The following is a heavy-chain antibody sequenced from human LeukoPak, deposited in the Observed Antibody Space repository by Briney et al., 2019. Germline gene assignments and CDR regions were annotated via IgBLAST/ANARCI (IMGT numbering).Heavy chain of an antibody. CDR2: IYHIGST. CDR3: ARGKPSYGSGTYYRPLEPNYMDV. V-gene: IGHV4-38-2*02. D-gene: IGHD3-10*01. J-gene: IGHJ6*03. CDR1: GGSISNYY. Sequence: PSETLSLTCTVSGGSISNYYWNWIRQPPGKGLEWIGSIYHIGSTYDSPSLKSRLTISVDTSKNQFSLKLSSVTAADTAVYYCARGKPSYGSGTYYRPLEPNYMDVWGKGTTVTVSS.